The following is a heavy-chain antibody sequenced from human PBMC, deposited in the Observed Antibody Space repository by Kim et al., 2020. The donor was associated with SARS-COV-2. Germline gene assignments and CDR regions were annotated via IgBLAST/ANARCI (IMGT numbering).Heavy chain of an antibody. D-gene: IGHD3-10*01. CDR3: ARQGSGSGTHGALHI. V-gene: IGHV4-34*01. CDR1: VGSFSGYF. CDR2: TDPSGDT. Sequence: SETLSLTCAVYVGSFSGYFWTWIRQVPGKGLEWIGETDPSGDTRYNPSLQSRVTILVDKSKNQFSLKLISVISADTAVSYCARQGSGSGTHGALHIWGPG. J-gene: IGHJ3*02.